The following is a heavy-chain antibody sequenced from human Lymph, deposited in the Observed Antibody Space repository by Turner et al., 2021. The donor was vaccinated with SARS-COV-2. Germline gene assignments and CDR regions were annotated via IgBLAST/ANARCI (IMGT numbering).Heavy chain of an antibody. V-gene: IGHV4-31*03. J-gene: IGHJ2*01. CDR2: IYYSGST. Sequence: QVQLQESGPGLVKPSQTLSLTCTVPGGSISSGGYYWSWIRQHPGKGLDWIGYIYYSGSTYYNPSLKSRVTISVDTSKNQFSLKLRSVTAADTAVYYCARVRSAAGFWCFDLWGRGTLVTVSS. D-gene: IGHD6-13*01. CDR1: GGSISSGGYY. CDR3: ARVRSAAGFWCFDL.